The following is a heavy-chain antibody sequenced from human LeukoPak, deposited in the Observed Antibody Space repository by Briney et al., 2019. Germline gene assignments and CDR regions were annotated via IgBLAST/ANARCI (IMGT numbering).Heavy chain of an antibody. Sequence: GGSLRLSCAASGXTFSTYGMNWVRQAPGKGPEWVSSISSGSTYIYYADSVKGRFTISRDNAKNSLFLQMNSLRAEDTAVYYCARDGGYYDSSGYYNPFGYWGQGTLVTVSS. D-gene: IGHD3-22*01. CDR3: ARDGGYYDSSGYYNPFGY. V-gene: IGHV3-21*01. J-gene: IGHJ4*02. CDR2: ISSGSTYI. CDR1: GXTFSTYG.